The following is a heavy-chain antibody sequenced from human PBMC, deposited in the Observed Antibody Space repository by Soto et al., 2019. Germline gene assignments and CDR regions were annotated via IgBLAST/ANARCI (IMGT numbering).Heavy chain of an antibody. V-gene: IGHV2-5*01. CDR2: IYWNDDK. CDR3: AHRPPGEWELLLFDS. D-gene: IGHD1-26*01. Sequence: SGPTLVNPTQTLTLTCTFSGFSLSTSGVGVGWIRQPPGKALEWLALIYWNDDKLYSPSLKSRLTITKDTSKNQVVLTMTITDPVDTATYYCAHRPPGEWELLLFDSWGQGTLVTVSS. J-gene: IGHJ4*02. CDR1: GFSLSTSGVG.